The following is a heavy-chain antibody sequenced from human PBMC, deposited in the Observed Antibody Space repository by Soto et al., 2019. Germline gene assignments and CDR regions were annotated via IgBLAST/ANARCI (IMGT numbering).Heavy chain of an antibody. CDR2: IIPIFGTA. Sequence: SVKVSCKASGGTFSSYAISWVRQAPGQGLEWMGGIIPIFGTANYAQKFQGRVTITADESTSTAYMELSSLRSEDTAVYYCARNSGIQLAYEYFQHWGQGTLVTVAS. D-gene: IGHD5-18*01. CDR3: ARNSGIQLAYEYFQH. CDR1: GGTFSSYA. J-gene: IGHJ1*01. V-gene: IGHV1-69*13.